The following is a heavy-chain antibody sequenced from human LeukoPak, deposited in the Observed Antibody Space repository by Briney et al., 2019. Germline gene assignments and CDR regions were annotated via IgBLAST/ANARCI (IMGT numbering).Heavy chain of an antibody. CDR1: GYTFTGYY. Sequence: ASVKVSCKASGYTFTGYYMHWVRQAPGQGLEWMGWINPNSGGTNYAQKFQGRVTMTRDMSISTAYMELSRLRSDDTAVYYCARDLEGSSSWMGYWGQGTLVTVSS. CDR2: INPNSGGT. J-gene: IGHJ4*02. D-gene: IGHD6-13*01. V-gene: IGHV1-2*02. CDR3: ARDLEGSSSWMGY.